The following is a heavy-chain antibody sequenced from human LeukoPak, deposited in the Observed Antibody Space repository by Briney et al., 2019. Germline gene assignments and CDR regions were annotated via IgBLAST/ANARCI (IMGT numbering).Heavy chain of an antibody. Sequence: SETLSLTCTVSGYSISSGYYWGWIRQPPGKGLEWIGSIYYSGSTYYNPSLKSRVTISVDTSKNQFSLKLSSVTAADTAVYYCARRNYDSSGDYFDYWGQGTLVTVSS. CDR2: IYYSGST. V-gene: IGHV4-38-2*02. D-gene: IGHD3-22*01. CDR1: GYSISSGYY. J-gene: IGHJ4*02. CDR3: ARRNYDSSGDYFDY.